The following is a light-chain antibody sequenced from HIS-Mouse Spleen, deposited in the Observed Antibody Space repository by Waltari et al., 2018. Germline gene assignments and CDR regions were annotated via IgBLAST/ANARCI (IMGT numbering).Light chain of an antibody. CDR3: AAWDDSLSGVV. CDR1: SSNIGRNY. Sequence: QSVLTQPPSASGTPGQRVTISCSGSSSNIGRNYVSWYQQLPGTAPKLLIYRKNQRPSGVPDRFSGSKSGTSASLAISGLRSEDEADYYCAAWDDSLSGVVFGGGTKLTVL. CDR2: RKN. J-gene: IGLJ2*01. V-gene: IGLV1-47*01.